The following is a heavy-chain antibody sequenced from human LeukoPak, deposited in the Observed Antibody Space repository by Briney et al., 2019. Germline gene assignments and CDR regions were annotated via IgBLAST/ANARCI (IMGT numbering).Heavy chain of an antibody. CDR2: INPKSGGT. D-gene: IGHD6-13*01. V-gene: IGHV1-2*02. CDR1: GYIFSDYY. Sequence: ASVKVSCKASGYIFSDYYMHWVRQAPGQGLEWMGWINPKSGGTNYAQKFQGRVTMTRDTSISTAYMELSTLRSDDMAVYYCARGTNIATDYWGQGTLVTVSS. J-gene: IGHJ4*02. CDR3: ARGTNIATDY.